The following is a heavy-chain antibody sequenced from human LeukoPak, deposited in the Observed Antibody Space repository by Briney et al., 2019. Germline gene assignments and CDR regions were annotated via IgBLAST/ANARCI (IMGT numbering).Heavy chain of an antibody. V-gene: IGHV5-51*01. Sequence: GEPLKISCKGSGYSFTSYWIGWVRQMPGKGLEWMGIIYPGDSDTRYSPSFQGQVTISVDKSISTAYLQWSSLKASDTATYYCARRRDSSGYYYGDDAFDIWGQGTMVTVSS. CDR2: IYPGDSDT. CDR3: ARRRDSSGYYYGDDAFDI. J-gene: IGHJ3*02. D-gene: IGHD3-22*01. CDR1: GYSFTSYW.